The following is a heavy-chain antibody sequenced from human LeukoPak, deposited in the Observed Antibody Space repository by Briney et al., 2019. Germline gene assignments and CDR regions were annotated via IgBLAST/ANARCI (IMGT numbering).Heavy chain of an antibody. CDR3: ARGNYDSSGSLDY. J-gene: IGHJ4*02. Sequence: PGGSLRPSCAASGFTFSSYGMHWVRQAPGKGLEWVAVIWYDGSNKYYADSVKGRFTISRDNSKNTLYLQMNSLRAEDTAVYYCARGNYDSSGSLDYWGQGTLVTVSS. CDR1: GFTFSSYG. V-gene: IGHV3-33*01. CDR2: IWYDGSNK. D-gene: IGHD3-22*01.